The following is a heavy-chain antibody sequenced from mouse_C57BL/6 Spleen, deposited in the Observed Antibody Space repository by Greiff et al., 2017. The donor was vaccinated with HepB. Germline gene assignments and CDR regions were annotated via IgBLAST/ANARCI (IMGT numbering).Heavy chain of an antibody. CDR3: ADYYGSSYRYWYFDV. V-gene: IGHV1-64*01. CDR2: IHPNSGST. D-gene: IGHD1-1*01. J-gene: IGHJ1*03. CDR1: GYTFTSYW. Sequence: VQLQQSGAELVKPGASVKLSCKASGYTFTSYWMHWVKQRPGQGLEWIGMIHPNSGSTNYNEKFKSKATLTVDKSSSTAYMQLSSLTSEDSAVYYCADYYGSSYRYWYFDVWGTGTTVTVSS.